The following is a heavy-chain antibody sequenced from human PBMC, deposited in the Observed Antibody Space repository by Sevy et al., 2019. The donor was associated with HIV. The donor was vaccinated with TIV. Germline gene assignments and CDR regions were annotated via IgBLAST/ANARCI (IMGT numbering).Heavy chain of an antibody. D-gene: IGHD1-26*01. CDR3: ARIPDSGGRGRADY. Sequence: GGSLRLSCAASGFTFNTYTFYWVRQAPGEGLEWISSISSSGVYEYYADSVRGRFTISRDNAKNSLSLQMNGLRVEDTGVYYFARIPDSGGRGRADYWGQEPGSPSPQ. CDR2: ISSSGVYE. CDR1: GFTFNTYT. V-gene: IGHV3-21*01. J-gene: IGHJ4*01.